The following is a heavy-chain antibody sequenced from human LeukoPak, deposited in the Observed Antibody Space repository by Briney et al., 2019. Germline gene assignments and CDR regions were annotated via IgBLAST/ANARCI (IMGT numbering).Heavy chain of an antibody. Sequence: PGGSLRLSCAASGFTFSTYFLTWVRQAPGKGLEWVSYISSSGSTIYYADSVKGRFTISRDNAKNSLYLQMNSLRAEDTAVYYCARDQFGNPHDYWGQGTLVTVSS. D-gene: IGHD1-14*01. V-gene: IGHV3-11*01. J-gene: IGHJ4*02. CDR1: GFTFSTYF. CDR2: ISSSGSTI. CDR3: ARDQFGNPHDY.